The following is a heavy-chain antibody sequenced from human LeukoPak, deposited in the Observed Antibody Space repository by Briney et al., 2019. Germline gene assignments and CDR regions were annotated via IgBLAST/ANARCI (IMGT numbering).Heavy chain of an antibody. Sequence: GGSLRLSCAASGFTFSNYYMSWVRQVPGKGLEWVANIKPDGSDKSYVDSVKGRFTISRDNAENSLYLQLSSLRVDDTAVYFCARDRKVGATIHDYWGQGTLVTVSS. V-gene: IGHV3-7*01. D-gene: IGHD1-26*01. CDR1: GFTFSNYY. CDR3: ARDRKVGATIHDY. J-gene: IGHJ4*02. CDR2: IKPDGSDK.